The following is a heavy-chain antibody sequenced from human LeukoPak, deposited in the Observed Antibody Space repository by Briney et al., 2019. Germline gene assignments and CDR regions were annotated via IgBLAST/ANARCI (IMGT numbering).Heavy chain of an antibody. D-gene: IGHD3-16*01. J-gene: IGHJ4*02. CDR1: GFTFSSYS. CDR2: ISSSSSYI. Sequence: GGSLRLSCAASGFTFSSYSMNWVRQAPGKGREWVSSISSSSSYIYYADSVKGRFTISRDNAKNTLYLQMNSLRAEDTAVYYCARDLSPRWGDYWGQGTLVTVSS. CDR3: ARDLSPRWGDY. V-gene: IGHV3-21*01.